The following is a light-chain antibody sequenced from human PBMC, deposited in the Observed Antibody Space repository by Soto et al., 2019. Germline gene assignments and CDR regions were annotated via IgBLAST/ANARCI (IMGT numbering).Light chain of an antibody. CDR1: QSVSSNY. Sequence: EIVLTQSPGTLSLPPGERATLSCRASQSVSSNYLAWYQQKPGQAPRLLIYGVSSRATDIPDRFSGSGSGTDFTLTVSRLEPEDFAVYYCQQYGSSPLTFGGGTKVEIK. J-gene: IGKJ4*01. V-gene: IGKV3-20*01. CDR3: QQYGSSPLT. CDR2: GVS.